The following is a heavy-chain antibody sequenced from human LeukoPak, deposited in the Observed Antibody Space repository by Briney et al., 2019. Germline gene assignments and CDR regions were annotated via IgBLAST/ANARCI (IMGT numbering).Heavy chain of an antibody. V-gene: IGHV3-33*01. CDR2: IWYDGSNK. D-gene: IGHD2-2*01. J-gene: IGHJ6*02. Sequence: PGGSLRLSCAASGFTFSSYGMHWVRQAPGKGLEWVAVIWYDGSNKYYADSVKGRFTISRDNSKNTLYLQMNSLRAEDTAVYYCARDVVCSTGCYMGYYYGMDVWGQGTTVTVSS. CDR1: GFTFSSYG. CDR3: ARDVVCSTGCYMGYYYGMDV.